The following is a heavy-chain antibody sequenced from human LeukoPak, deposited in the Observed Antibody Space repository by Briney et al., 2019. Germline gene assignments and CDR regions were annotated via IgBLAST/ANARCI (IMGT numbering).Heavy chain of an antibody. CDR2: IQQDGSEK. J-gene: IGHJ6*03. CDR3: AREGGGRGVDYSSSNNYYYYYYMDV. D-gene: IGHD4-11*01. CDR1: GFTFSSYW. Sequence: GGSLRLSCAASGFTFSSYWMSWVRQAPGKGLEWVANIQQDGSEKYYVDSVKGRFTISRDNAKNSLYLQMNSLRAEDTAVYYCAREGGGRGVDYSSSNNYYYYYYMDVWGKGTTVTVSS. V-gene: IGHV3-7*01.